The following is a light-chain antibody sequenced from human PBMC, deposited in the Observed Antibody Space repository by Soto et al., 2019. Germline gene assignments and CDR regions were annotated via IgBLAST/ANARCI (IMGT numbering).Light chain of an antibody. V-gene: IGKV1-9*01. Sequence: DIKVTQSPSVMSPSVVDRVTITCRASPGISSYLAWYQQKPGKAPNIMIYVASTLQSGVKSRFSGSGSGTDFTLTISSMQPEDSANYYCQQLHGSQITFGQGTRLEI. CDR3: QQLHGSQIT. CDR2: VAS. CDR1: PGISSY. J-gene: IGKJ5*01.